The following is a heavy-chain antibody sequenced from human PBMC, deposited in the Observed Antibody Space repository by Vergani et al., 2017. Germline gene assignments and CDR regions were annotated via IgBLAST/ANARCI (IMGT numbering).Heavy chain of an antibody. J-gene: IGHJ4*02. CDR3: ARVTGTSGSYSEADY. D-gene: IGHD1-26*01. CDR1: GYTFTSYG. CDR2: INPNSGGT. V-gene: IGHV1-2*02. Sequence: QVQLVQSGAEVKKPGASVKVSCKASGYTFTSYGISWVRQAPGQGLEWMGWINPNSGGTNYAQKFQGRVTMTRDTSISTAYMELSRLRSDDTAVYYCARVTGTSGSYSEADYWGQGTLVTVSS.